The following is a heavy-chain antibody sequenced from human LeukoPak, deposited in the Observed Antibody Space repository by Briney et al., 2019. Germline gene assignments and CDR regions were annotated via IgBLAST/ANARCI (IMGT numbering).Heavy chain of an antibody. CDR3: ARGITAAGTANYDY. D-gene: IGHD6-13*01. J-gene: IGHJ4*02. CDR2: IKEDGSEK. V-gene: IGHV3-7*03. Sequence: PGGSLRLSCAASGFTFSAYYMSWVRQAPGKGLEWAANIKEDGSEKYYLDSVKGRFTVSRDNAKNSLYLQMNSLRVEDTAVYYCARGITAAGTANYDYWGQGTLVTVSS. CDR1: GFTFSAYY.